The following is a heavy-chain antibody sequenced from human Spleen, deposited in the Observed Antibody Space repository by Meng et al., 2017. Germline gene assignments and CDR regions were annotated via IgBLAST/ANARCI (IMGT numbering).Heavy chain of an antibody. D-gene: IGHD3-22*01. Sequence: SVKVSCKAPGYTFIGYYMHWVRQAPGQGLEWMGGIIPIFGTANYAQKFQGRVTITADESTSTAYMELSRLRSDDTAVYYCAGSHYYDTSGQRGAFDIWGQGTMVTVSS. V-gene: IGHV1-69*13. CDR1: GYTFIGYY. J-gene: IGHJ3*02. CDR2: IIPIFGTA. CDR3: AGSHYYDTSGQRGAFDI.